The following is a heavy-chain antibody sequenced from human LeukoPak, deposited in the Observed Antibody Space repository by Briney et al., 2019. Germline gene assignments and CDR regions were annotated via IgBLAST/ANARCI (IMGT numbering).Heavy chain of an antibody. CDR1: GGSFSDYS. CDR3: ARAAYYDSSGYLDY. J-gene: IGHJ4*02. CDR2: INHSGGT. V-gene: IGHV4-34*01. D-gene: IGHD3-22*01. Sequence: PSETLSLTCAVYGGSFSDYSWTWIRQPPGKGLEWIGEINHSGGTNHNPSLMSRVTISVDTSKNQFSLKLSSVTAADTAVYYCARAAYYDSSGYLDYWGQGTLVTVSS.